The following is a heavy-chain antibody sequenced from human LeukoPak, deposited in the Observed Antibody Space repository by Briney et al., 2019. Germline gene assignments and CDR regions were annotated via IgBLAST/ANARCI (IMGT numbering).Heavy chain of an antibody. V-gene: IGHV6-1*01. D-gene: IGHD3-10*01. CDR1: GDSVSSSSAA. CDR3: ARANMVQGVIFDY. Sequence: SQTLALICAISGDSVSSSSAAWNWIRQSPSRGLEWLGRTYYRSKWYNDYAVSVKSRITINPDTSKNQFSLQLNSVTPEDTAVYYCARANMVQGVIFDYWGQGTLVTVSS. CDR2: TYYRSKWYN. J-gene: IGHJ4*02.